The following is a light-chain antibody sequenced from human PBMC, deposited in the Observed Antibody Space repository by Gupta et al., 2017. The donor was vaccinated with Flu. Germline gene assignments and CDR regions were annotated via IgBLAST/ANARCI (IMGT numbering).Light chain of an antibody. V-gene: IGKV1-5*03. Sequence: DIQMTQSPSTLSASVGDSVSITCRASQTISSWLAWYQQKPGKAPRLLLYKASDLESGVPSRFSGSGSGTEFSLTISSLQPDDFATYSCQQYQSAPWTFGQGTKVEVK. CDR1: QTISSW. CDR2: KAS. CDR3: QQYQSAPWT. J-gene: IGKJ1*01.